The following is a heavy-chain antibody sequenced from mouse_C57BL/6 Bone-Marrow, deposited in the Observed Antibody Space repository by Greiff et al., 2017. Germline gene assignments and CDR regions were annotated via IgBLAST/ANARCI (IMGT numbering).Heavy chain of an antibody. J-gene: IGHJ2*01. CDR2: ISSGGSYT. Sequence: EVMLVESGGDLVKPGGSLKLSCVASGFTFSSYGMSWVRQTPDKRLEWVATISSGGSYTYYPDSVKGRFTISRDNAKDTLYLRMRSLKSEDTAMYYCARHAGLGRYCFDYWGQGTTLTVSS. D-gene: IGHD4-1*01. V-gene: IGHV5-6*01. CDR1: GFTFSSYG. CDR3: ARHAGLGRYCFDY.